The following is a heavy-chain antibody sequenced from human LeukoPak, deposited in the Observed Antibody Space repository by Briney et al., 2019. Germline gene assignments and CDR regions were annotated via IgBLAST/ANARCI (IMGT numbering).Heavy chain of an antibody. CDR2: ISSSGSTI. D-gene: IGHD3-22*01. CDR1: GFTFDDYG. V-gene: IGHV3-48*04. Sequence: GGSLRLSCAASGFTFDDYGMSWVRQAPGKGLEWVSYISSSGSTIYSADSVKGRFTFSRDNAKNSLYLQMNSLRAEDTAVYYCARDFYDSSGSYFDSWGQGTLVTVSS. J-gene: IGHJ4*02. CDR3: ARDFYDSSGSYFDS.